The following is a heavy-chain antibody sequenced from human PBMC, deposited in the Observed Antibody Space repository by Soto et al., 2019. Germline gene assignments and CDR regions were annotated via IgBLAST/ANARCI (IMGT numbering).Heavy chain of an antibody. V-gene: IGHV3-72*01. J-gene: IGHJ6*03. CDR1: GFTFSDHY. D-gene: IGHD2-2*01. CDR2: TRNKANSYTT. CDR3: ARQYCSSTSCQLKGYYYYYYMDV. Sequence: GGSLRLSCAASGFTFSDHYMDWVRQAPGKGLEWVGRTRNKANSYTTEYAASVKGRFTISRDDSKNSLYLQMNSLKTEDTAVYYCARQYCSSTSCQLKGYYYYYYMDVWGKGTTVTVSS.